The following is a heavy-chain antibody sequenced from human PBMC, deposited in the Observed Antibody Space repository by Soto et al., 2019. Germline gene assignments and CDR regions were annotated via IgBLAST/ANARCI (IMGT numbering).Heavy chain of an antibody. D-gene: IGHD3-22*01. V-gene: IGHV4-30-2*01. CDR1: GGSISSGGYS. J-gene: IGHJ2*01. CDR3: ARESRSSRHDTSGYSQYWYFDL. CDR2: IYQSGST. Sequence: QLQLQESGSGLVKPSQTLSLTCGVSGGSISSGGYSWSWIRQPPGKGLEWIGYIYQSGSTFYNPSLKSRVSISVDRSKNQFFLNLTSVTAADTAIYFCARESRSSRHDTSGYSQYWYFDLWGRGTLVIVSS.